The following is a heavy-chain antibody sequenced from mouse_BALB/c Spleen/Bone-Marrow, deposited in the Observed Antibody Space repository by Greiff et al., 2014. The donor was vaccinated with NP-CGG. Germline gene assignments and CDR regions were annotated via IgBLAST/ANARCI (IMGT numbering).Heavy chain of an antibody. CDR3: ARYLYGYTAPFDY. J-gene: IGHJ2*01. V-gene: IGHV14-3*02. D-gene: IGHD1-2*01. Sequence: EVQLQQSGAELVKPGASVKLSCTASGFNIKDTYMHWVKQRPEQGLEWIGRIDPANGNTKYDPKFQGKATITADTSSNTAYLQLSSLTSEDTAVYYCARYLYGYTAPFDYWGQGTTLTVSS. CDR1: GFNIKDTY. CDR2: IDPANGNT.